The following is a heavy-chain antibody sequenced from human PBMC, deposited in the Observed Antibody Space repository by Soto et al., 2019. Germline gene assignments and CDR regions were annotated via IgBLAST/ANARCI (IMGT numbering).Heavy chain of an antibody. CDR1: GFTFSNYW. Sequence: PGGSLRLSCAASGFTFSNYWMHWVRQAPGKGLEWVSAISGSGGSTYYADSVKGRFTISRDNSKNTLYLQMSSLRAEDTAVYYCAKVMVKNWFDPWGQGTLVTVSS. V-gene: IGHV3-23*01. CDR3: AKVMVKNWFDP. J-gene: IGHJ5*02. D-gene: IGHD5-18*01. CDR2: ISGSGGST.